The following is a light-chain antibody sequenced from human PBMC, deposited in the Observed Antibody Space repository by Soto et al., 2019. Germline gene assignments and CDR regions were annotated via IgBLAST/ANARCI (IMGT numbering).Light chain of an antibody. J-gene: IGKJ2*01. V-gene: IGKV1-27*01. CDR1: QGISNY. Sequence: DIQMTQSPSSLSASVGDRVTITCRASQGISNYLAWYQQKPGKVPKLLIYAASTLQSGVPSRFSGSGSGTDCTLTISILQPDDVATYYCQKYDSAPHTFGQGTKLEIK. CDR2: AAS. CDR3: QKYDSAPHT.